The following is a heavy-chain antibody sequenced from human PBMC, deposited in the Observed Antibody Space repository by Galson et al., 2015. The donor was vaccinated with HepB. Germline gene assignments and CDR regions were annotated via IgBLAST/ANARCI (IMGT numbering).Heavy chain of an antibody. D-gene: IGHD3-10*01. V-gene: IGHV2-5*02. CDR3: AHTSGSGSYYPDAFDI. CDR1: GFSLSTSGVG. J-gene: IGHJ3*02. Sequence: PALVKPTQTLTLTCTFSGFSLSTSGVGVGWIRQPPGKALEWLALIYWDDDKRYSPSLKSRLTITKDTSKNQVVLTMTNMDPVDTATYYCAHTSGSGSYYPDAFDIWGQGTMVTVSS. CDR2: IYWDDDK.